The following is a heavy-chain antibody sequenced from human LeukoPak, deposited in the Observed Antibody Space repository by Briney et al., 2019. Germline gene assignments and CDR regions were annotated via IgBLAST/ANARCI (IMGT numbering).Heavy chain of an antibody. D-gene: IGHD3-10*01. J-gene: IGHJ4*02. CDR1: GGSFSGYY. V-gene: IGHV4-59*01. Sequence: PSETLSLTCAVYGGSFSGYYWSWIRQPPGKGLEWIGYIYYSGSTNYNPSLKSRVTISVDTSKNQFSLRLSSVTAADTAVYYCARSYYGSGSYYSFDYWGQGTLVTVSS. CDR2: IYYSGST. CDR3: ARSYYGSGSYYSFDY.